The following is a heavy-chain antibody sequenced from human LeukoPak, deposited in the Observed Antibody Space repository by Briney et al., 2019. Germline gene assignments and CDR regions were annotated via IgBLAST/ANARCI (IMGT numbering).Heavy chain of an antibody. CDR3: ARYHQPSGPNWLDR. Sequence: PSETLSLTCTDSGGSISTYFWTWIRQFPGKGLEWIGYIYYTGTTSYNPSPKSRVTISVDTSKIQFSLSLSSVTAADTAVYYCARYHQPSGPNWLDRWGQGTLVTVSS. CDR1: GGSISTYF. D-gene: IGHD2-15*01. J-gene: IGHJ5*02. CDR2: IYYTGTT. V-gene: IGHV4-59*01.